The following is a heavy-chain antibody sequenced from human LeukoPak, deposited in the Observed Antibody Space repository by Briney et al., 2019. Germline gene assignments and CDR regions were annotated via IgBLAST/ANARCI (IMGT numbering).Heavy chain of an antibody. CDR3: ARGPIVGATESKYYFDY. CDR1: GYTFTGYY. D-gene: IGHD1-26*01. Sequence: SVKVSCKASGYTFTGYYMHWVRPAPGQGLEWMGWINPNSGGTNYAQKFQGRVTMTRDTSISTAYMELSRLRSDDTAVYYCARGPIVGATESKYYFDYWGQGTLVTVSS. CDR2: INPNSGGT. V-gene: IGHV1-2*02. J-gene: IGHJ4*02.